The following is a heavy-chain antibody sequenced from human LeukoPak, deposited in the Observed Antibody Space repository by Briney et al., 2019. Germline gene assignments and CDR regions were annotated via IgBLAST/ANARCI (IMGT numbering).Heavy chain of an antibody. D-gene: IGHD6-13*01. CDR2: IKEDGSEK. CDR1: GFTFGTYW. V-gene: IGHV3-7*01. CDR3: ASGRQLGY. Sequence: PGGPRTPSWAAPGFTFGTYWIVWAPQAPGKGLEWVANIKEDGSEKYYVDSVKGRFTISRDNARNSLYLQMNSLRAEDTAVYYCASGRQLGYWGQGTLVTVSS. J-gene: IGHJ4*02.